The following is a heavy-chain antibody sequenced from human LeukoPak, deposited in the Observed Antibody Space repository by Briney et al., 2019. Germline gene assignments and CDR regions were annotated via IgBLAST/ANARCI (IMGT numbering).Heavy chain of an antibody. V-gene: IGHV3-74*01. J-gene: IGHJ5*02. CDR1: GFTFSSYW. Sequence: GGSLRLSCAASGFTFSSYWMHWVRQSPGKGLVWVSCISGDGSNRRYADSVKGRFTISRDNAKDTLYLQLDSLRVEDTAVYYCTGPGGDGSHMAFDPWGQGTLVTVSS. D-gene: IGHD2-15*01. CDR3: TGPGGDGSHMAFDP. CDR2: ISGDGSNR.